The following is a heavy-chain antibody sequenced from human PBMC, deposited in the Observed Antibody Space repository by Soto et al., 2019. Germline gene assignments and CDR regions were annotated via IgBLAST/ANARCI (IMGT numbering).Heavy chain of an antibody. V-gene: IGHV1-18*01. CDR2: VNTYNGNP. J-gene: IGHJ4*02. CDR3: ARDSQYSTDWQRFDS. CDR1: GYTFTNYA. Sequence: QVQLVQSGVEVKKPGASVKVSCKASGYTFTNYAISWVRQAPGRGLEWMGWVNTYNGNPNYAQIFQGRVTTTTDTSTGTAYMELRSVKSDDSAVYYCARDSQYSTDWQRFDSWGQGTLVTVSS. D-gene: IGHD6-6*01.